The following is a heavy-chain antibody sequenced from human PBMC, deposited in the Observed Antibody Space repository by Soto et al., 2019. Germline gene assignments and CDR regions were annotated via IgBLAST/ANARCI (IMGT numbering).Heavy chain of an antibody. Sequence: ASVKVSCKASGYTFTSYGISWVRQAPGQGLEWMGWISAYNGNTNYAQKFQGRVTMTTDTSTSTAYMELRSLRSDDTAVYYCARGVVVPAAMDWFDPWGQGTLVTVSS. CDR1: GYTFTSYG. CDR2: ISAYNGNT. J-gene: IGHJ5*02. CDR3: ARGVVVPAAMDWFDP. V-gene: IGHV1-18*01. D-gene: IGHD2-2*01.